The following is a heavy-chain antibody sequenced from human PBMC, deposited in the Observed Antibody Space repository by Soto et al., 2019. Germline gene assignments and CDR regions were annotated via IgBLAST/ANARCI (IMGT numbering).Heavy chain of an antibody. V-gene: IGHV4-39*01. CDR1: GGSISSSSYY. Sequence: PSETLSLTCTLSGGSISSSSYYWGWIRQPPGKGLEWIGSIYYSGSTYYNPSLKSRVTISVDTSKNQFSLKLSSVTAADTAVYYCARLNPIGPFEYKKPFCFDYWGQGTLVTVSS. CDR2: IYYSGST. D-gene: IGHD3-3*02. J-gene: IGHJ4*02. CDR3: ARLNPIGPFEYKKPFCFDY.